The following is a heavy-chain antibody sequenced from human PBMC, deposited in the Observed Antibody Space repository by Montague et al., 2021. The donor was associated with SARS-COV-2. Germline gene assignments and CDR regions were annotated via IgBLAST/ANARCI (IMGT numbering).Heavy chain of an antibody. D-gene: IGHD3-22*01. Sequence: SETLSLTCGVYRASVTSTNWWSWVRQTTGKGLEWIGEIYHTGNTNYSPSLKNRVSISLDKSKNQLSLRLNSVTAADTAVYYCASPKEGSGYYRPFDYWGQGILVTVSS. J-gene: IGHJ4*02. CDR3: ASPKEGSGYYRPFDY. CDR2: IYHTGNT. V-gene: IGHV4-4*02. CDR1: RASVTSTNW.